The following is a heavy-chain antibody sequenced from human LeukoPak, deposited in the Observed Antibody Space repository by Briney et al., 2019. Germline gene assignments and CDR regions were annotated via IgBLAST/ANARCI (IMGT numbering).Heavy chain of an antibody. CDR1: GFTFSSYG. CDR3: AKDKSSGWYSRLSFDY. CDR2: IRYDGSNK. V-gene: IGHV3-30*02. J-gene: IGHJ4*02. D-gene: IGHD6-19*01. Sequence: GGSLRLSCAASGFTFSSYGMHWVRQAPGKGLEWVAFIRYDGSNKYYADSVKGRFTISRDNSKNTLYLQMNSLRAEDTAVYYCAKDKSSGWYSRLSFDYWGQGTLVTVSS.